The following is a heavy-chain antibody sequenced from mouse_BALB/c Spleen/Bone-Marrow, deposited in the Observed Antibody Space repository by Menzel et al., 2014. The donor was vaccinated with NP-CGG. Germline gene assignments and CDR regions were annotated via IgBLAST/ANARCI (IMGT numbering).Heavy chain of an antibody. Sequence: LQQSGSELVRPGASVKLSCKASGYTFTSYWMHWVKQRPGQGLEWIGNIYPGSGSTNYDEKFKSKATLTVDTSSSTAYIQLSSLTSEDSAVYYCTRYYGYYAMDYWGQGTSVTVSS. CDR2: IYPGSGST. CDR3: TRYYGYYAMDY. D-gene: IGHD1-2*01. J-gene: IGHJ4*01. CDR1: GYTFTSYW. V-gene: IGHV1S22*01.